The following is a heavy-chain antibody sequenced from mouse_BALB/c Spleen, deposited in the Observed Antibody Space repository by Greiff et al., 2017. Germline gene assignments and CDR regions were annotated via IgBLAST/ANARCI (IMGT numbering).Heavy chain of an antibody. CDR1: GFTFSSFG. CDR3: ARHYAMDY. Sequence: EVKLMESGGGLVQPGGSRKLSCAASGFTFSSFGMHWVRQAPEKGLEWVAYISSGSSTIYYADTVKGRFTISRDNAKNTLYLQMSSLKSEDTAMYYCARHYAMDYWGQGTSVTVSS. CDR2: ISSGSSTI. J-gene: IGHJ4*01. V-gene: IGHV5-17*03.